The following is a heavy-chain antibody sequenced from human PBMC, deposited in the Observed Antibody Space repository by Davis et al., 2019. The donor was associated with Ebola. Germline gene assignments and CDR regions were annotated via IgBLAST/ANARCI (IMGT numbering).Heavy chain of an antibody. Sequence: SETLSLTCIVSGVSVSSHHWSWIRQPPGRGLEWIGYIYYNGRTNYNPSLKSQVTISIDASKNQPSLKVTSVTASDTAVYYCARLRMVRGDQDFDPWGQGTLVTVSS. CDR2: IYYNGRT. D-gene: IGHD3-10*01. CDR1: GVSVSSHH. CDR3: ARLRMVRGDQDFDP. V-gene: IGHV4-59*08. J-gene: IGHJ5*02.